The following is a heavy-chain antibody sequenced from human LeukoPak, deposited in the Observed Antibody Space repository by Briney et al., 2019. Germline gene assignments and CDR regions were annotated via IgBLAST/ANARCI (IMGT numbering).Heavy chain of an antibody. CDR3: AKSPYGLGSYAIAGDY. J-gene: IGHJ4*02. Sequence: GGSLRLSCAASGFTFSSYAMSWVRQAPGKGLEWVSTIGGTGSSTDSADSVKGRFTSSRDNSKNTLYLQMNTLKSEDTALYYCAKSPYGLGSYAIAGDYWGQGTLVTVSS. CDR2: IGGTGSST. CDR1: GFTFSSYA. V-gene: IGHV3-23*01. D-gene: IGHD3-10*01.